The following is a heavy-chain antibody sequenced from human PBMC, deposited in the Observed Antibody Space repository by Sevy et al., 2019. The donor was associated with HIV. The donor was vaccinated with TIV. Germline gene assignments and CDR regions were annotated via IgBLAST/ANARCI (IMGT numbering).Heavy chain of an antibody. D-gene: IGHD1-1*01. V-gene: IGHV3-9*01. CDR3: AKDIRSNSGAFNI. Sequence: GGSLRLSCAASGFTFDDYAMHWVRQAPGKGLEWVSGISWSSGTIEYTDSVKGRFTISRDNAKNSLYLQMNSLRVEDTALYYCAKDIRSNSGAFNIWGQGTMVTVSS. CDR1: GFTFDDYA. J-gene: IGHJ3*02. CDR2: ISWSSGTI.